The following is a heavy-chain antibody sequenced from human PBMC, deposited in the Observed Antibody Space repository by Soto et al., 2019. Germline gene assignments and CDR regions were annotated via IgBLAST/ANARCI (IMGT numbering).Heavy chain of an antibody. V-gene: IGHV4-59*11. CDR3: AREGYDSRNYYYYGMDV. CDR1: GGTISNLC. D-gene: IGHD3-22*01. CDR2: IYYSGST. Sequence: SQTLCHTSTVAGGTISNLCCHCIMQTQGKGLEWIGYIYYSGSTNYNPSLKSRVTISVDTSKNQFSLKLSSVTAADTAVYYCAREGYDSRNYYYYGMDVWGQGTTVTVSS. J-gene: IGHJ6*02.